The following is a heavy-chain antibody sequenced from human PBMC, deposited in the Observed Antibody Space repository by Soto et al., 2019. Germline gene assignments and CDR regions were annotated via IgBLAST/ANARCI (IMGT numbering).Heavy chain of an antibody. CDR3: ARESDCSGGSCYPLDY. CDR2: IWYDGSNK. Sequence: QVQLVESGGGVVQPGRSLRLSCAASGFTFSSYGMHWVRQAPGKGLEWVAVIWYDGSNKYYADSVKGRFTISRDNSKNTLYLKMNSLRDEDTAVYYCARESDCSGGSCYPLDYWGQGTLVTVSS. J-gene: IGHJ4*02. D-gene: IGHD2-15*01. CDR1: GFTFSSYG. V-gene: IGHV3-33*01.